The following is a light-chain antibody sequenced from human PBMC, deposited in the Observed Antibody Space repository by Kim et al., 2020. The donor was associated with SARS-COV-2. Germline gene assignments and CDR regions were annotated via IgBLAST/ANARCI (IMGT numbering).Light chain of an antibody. J-gene: IGLJ3*02. CDR2: NDN. Sequence: ELTKPPSAWGTPGQRVTISCSGSRPNVGSHIVNWFQQLPGTAPKLLLYNDNRRPSGVPDRFSGSRSGTSASLAISGLQSEDEADYYCATWDYSLNGWVFGGGTQLTVL. V-gene: IGLV1-44*01. CDR3: ATWDYSLNGWV. CDR1: RPNVGSHI.